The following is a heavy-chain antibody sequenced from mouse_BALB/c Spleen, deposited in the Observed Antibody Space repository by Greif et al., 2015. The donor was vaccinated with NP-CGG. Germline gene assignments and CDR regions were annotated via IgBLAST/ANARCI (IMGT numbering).Heavy chain of an antibody. CDR1: GYTFTSYY. D-gene: IGHD1-1*01. V-gene: IGHV1S81*02. J-gene: IGHJ2*01. CDR2: INPSNGGT. Sequence: VQLQESGAELVKPGASVKLSCKASGYTFTSYYVYWVKQRPGQGLEWIGEINPSNGGTNFNEKFKSKATLTVDKSSSTAYMQLSSLTSEDSAVYYCTRSDYYGPHFDYWGQGTTLTVSS. CDR3: TRSDYYGPHFDY.